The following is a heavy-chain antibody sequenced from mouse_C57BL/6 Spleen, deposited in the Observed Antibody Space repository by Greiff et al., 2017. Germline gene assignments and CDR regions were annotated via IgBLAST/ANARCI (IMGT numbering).Heavy chain of an antibody. V-gene: IGHV3-6*01. CDR2: ISYDGSN. D-gene: IGHD4-1*01. Sequence: EVKLMESGPGLVKPSQSLSLTCSVTGYSITSGYYWNWIRQFPGNKLEWMGYISYDGSNNYNPSLKNRISITRDTSKNQFFLKLNSVTTEDTATYYCAREGDWDVAAYWGQGTLVTVSA. CDR3: AREGDWDVAAY. J-gene: IGHJ3*01. CDR1: GYSITSGYY.